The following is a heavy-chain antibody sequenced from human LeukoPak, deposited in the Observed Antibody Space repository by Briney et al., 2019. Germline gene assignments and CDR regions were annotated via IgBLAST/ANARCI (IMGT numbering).Heavy chain of an antibody. V-gene: IGHV4-30-2*01. CDR1: GGSISSGGYS. CDR3: ARDSDSGWRYYFDY. CDR2: IYHSGST. Sequence: SETLSLTCAVSGGSISSGGYSWSWIRQPPGKGLEWIGYIYHSGSTYYNPSLKSRVTISVDRSKNQFSLKLSSVTAADTAVYYCARDSDSGWRYYFDYWGQGTLVTVSS. J-gene: IGHJ4*02. D-gene: IGHD6-19*01.